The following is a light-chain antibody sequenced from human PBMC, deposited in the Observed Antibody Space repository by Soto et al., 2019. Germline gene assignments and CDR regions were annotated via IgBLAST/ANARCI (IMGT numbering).Light chain of an antibody. CDR2: WAS. CDR1: QSVLYSSNNKNY. J-gene: IGKJ4*01. CDR3: QQYYSTPRT. Sequence: DIVMIQPPDSLAVSLGERATINCKSSQSVLYSSNNKNYLAWYQQKPGQPPKLLIYWASTRESGVPDRFSGSGSGTDFTLTISSLQAEDVAVYYCQQYYSTPRTFGGGTKVDIK. V-gene: IGKV4-1*01.